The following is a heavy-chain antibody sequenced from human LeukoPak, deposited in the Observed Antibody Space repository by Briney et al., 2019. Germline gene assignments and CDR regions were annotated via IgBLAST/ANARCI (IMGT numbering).Heavy chain of an antibody. CDR2: ISGNGGNT. CDR3: AKWGVNWNLT. D-gene: IGHD1-20*01. V-gene: IGHV3-23*01. Sequence: GGSLRLSCAASGFTFSSYAMSWVRQAPGKGLEWVSAISGNGGNTYYTDSVKGRFTFSGDNSKNTLFLQMNSLRAEDTAVYYCAKWGVNWNLTWGQGTLVTVSS. J-gene: IGHJ5*02. CDR1: GFTFSSYA.